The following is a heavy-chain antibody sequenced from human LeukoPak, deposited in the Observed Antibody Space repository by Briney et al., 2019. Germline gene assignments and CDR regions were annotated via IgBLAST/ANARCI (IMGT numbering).Heavy chain of an antibody. CDR2: IYYSGST. J-gene: IGHJ5*02. D-gene: IGHD2-21*02. CDR1: GGSISSYY. V-gene: IGHV4-59*01. Sequence: SETLSLTCTVSGGSISSYYWSWIRQPPGKGLEWIGYIYYSGSTSYNPSLKSRVTISVDTSKNQFSLKLSPVTAADTAVYYCARFGGGVVVTAISNNWFDPWGQGTLVTVSS. CDR3: ARFGGGVVVTAISNNWFDP.